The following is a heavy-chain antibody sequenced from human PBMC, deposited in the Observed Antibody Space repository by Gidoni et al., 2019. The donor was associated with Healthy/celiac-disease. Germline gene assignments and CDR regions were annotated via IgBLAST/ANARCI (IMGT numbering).Heavy chain of an antibody. V-gene: IGHV3-13*01. Sequence: EVQLVESGGGLVQPGGSLRLSCAASGFTFSSYDMHWVRQATGKGLEWVAAIGTAGDTYYPGSVKGRFTISRENAKNSLYLQMNSLRAGDTAVYYCARAVPAARGYYYYYMDVWGKGTTVTVSS. CDR1: GFTFSSYD. D-gene: IGHD2-2*01. CDR2: IGTAGDT. J-gene: IGHJ6*03. CDR3: ARAVPAARGYYYYYMDV.